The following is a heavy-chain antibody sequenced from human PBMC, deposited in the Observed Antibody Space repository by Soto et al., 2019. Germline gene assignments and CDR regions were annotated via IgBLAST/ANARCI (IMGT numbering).Heavy chain of an antibody. D-gene: IGHD6-13*01. V-gene: IGHV3-48*02. Sequence: GGSLRLSCAASGFTFGSYSMNWVRQAPGKGLEWVSYISSSSSTIYYAGSVKGRFTISRDNAKNSLYLQMNSLRDEDTAVYYCARDSSSWYSNWFDPWGQGTLVTVSS. J-gene: IGHJ5*02. CDR1: GFTFGSYS. CDR2: ISSSSSTI. CDR3: ARDSSSWYSNWFDP.